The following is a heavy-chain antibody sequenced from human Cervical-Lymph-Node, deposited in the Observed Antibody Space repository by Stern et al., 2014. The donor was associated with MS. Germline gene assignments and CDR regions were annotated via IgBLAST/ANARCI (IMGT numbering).Heavy chain of an antibody. CDR1: GFTFDDYA. CDR3: ASSYQLVIDH. D-gene: IGHD1-1*01. CDR2: ISWNSANV. J-gene: IGHJ5*02. Sequence: EVQLVESGGGLVQPGRSLRLSCEASGFTFDDYAMQWVRQIPGKGLEWVSVISWNSANVGYADSVKGRFTISRDNAKNSVYLQMNSLTTEDTALYYCASSYQLVIDHWGQGTLVTVSS. V-gene: IGHV3-9*01.